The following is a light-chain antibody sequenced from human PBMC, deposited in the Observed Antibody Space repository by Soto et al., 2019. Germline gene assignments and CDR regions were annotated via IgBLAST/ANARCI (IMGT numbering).Light chain of an antibody. CDR3: SSFTSNRIYV. V-gene: IGLV2-14*03. CDR2: GVT. CDR1: HNDIGTYDY. J-gene: IGLJ1*01. Sequence: QSVLTQPTSVSGSPGQSISISCTGNHNDIGTYDYVSWYQQHPGRAPRLLIHGVTTRASGISDRFSASKSGLTASLTTSGLQPEDEADYYCSSFTSNRIYVFGPGTKVTVL.